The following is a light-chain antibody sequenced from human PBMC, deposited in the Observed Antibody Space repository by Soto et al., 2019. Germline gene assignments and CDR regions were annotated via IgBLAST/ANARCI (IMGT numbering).Light chain of an antibody. J-gene: IGLJ3*02. V-gene: IGLV2-11*01. CDR2: DVT. Sequence: QSVLTQPRSVSGSPGQSVTISCTGTSSDVGTYNRVSWYQQPPGTAPKLMIYDVTERPSGVHDRFSGSKSGNTASLTISGLQAEDEADYYCCSYAGSYTWVFGGGTKVTVL. CDR3: CSYAGSYTWV. CDR1: SSDVGTYNR.